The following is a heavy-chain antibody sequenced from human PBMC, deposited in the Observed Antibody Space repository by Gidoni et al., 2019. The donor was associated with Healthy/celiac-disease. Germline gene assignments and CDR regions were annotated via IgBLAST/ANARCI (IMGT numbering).Heavy chain of an antibody. CDR2: IYYSGST. D-gene: IGHD2-15*01. V-gene: IGHV4-39*07. CDR1: GGSISGSSYD. J-gene: IGHJ6*02. CDR3: ARQMGYCSGGSCYYYGMDV. Sequence: QLQLQESGPGLVKPSETLSLTCTVSGGSISGSSYDWGWIRQPPGKGLEWIGSIYYSGSTYYNPSLKSRVTISVDTSKNQFSLKLSSVTAADTAVYYCARQMGYCSGGSCYYYGMDVWGQGTTVTVSS.